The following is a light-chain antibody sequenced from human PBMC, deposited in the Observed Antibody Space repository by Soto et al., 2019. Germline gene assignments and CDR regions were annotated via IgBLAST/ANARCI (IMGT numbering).Light chain of an antibody. CDR2: GAS. Sequence: EIVITQSPATLYVSPGERATLSCRASQSVSSNLAWYQQKPGQAPRILIYGASPRETGIPARFSGSGSGTEFTLTISSLQSEDFAVYYCQQYNNWTRTFGQGTKVDIK. CDR1: QSVSSN. CDR3: QQYNNWTRT. J-gene: IGKJ1*01. V-gene: IGKV3D-15*01.